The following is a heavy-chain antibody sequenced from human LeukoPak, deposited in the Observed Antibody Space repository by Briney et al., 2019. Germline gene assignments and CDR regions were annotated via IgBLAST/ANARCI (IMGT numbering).Heavy chain of an antibody. J-gene: IGHJ5*02. D-gene: IGHD2-21*02. CDR2: IFYSGTT. V-gene: IGHV4-59*08. CDR3: ARHGRRVTSSWFDP. Sequence: PSETLSLTCTVSTGSISGYYWSWIRQPPGRGLEWIGYIFYSGTTNYNPSLKSRVTISVDTSKNQFSLRLTSVTAADTAVYYCARHGRRVTSSWFDPWGQGTLVTVSS. CDR1: TGSISGYY.